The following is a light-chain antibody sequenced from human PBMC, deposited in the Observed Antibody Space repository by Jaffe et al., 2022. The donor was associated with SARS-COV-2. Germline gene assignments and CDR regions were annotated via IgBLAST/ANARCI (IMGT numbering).Light chain of an antibody. Sequence: SYELTQPLSVSVALGQTARITCGGNNIGSKSVHWYEQKPGQAPVLVIYRDRNRPSGIPERFSGSNSGNTATLSISGAQADDEADYFCQVWDSSTVVFGGGTKLTVL. V-gene: IGLV3-9*01. CDR3: QVWDSSTVV. J-gene: IGLJ2*01. CDR1: NIGSKS. CDR2: RDR.